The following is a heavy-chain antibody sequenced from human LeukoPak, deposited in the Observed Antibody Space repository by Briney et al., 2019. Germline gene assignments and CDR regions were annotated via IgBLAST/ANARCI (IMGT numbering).Heavy chain of an antibody. D-gene: IGHD5-18*01. J-gene: IGHJ2*01. CDR2: IYYSGST. Sequence: SETLSLTCTVSGGSISSGDYYWSWIRQPPGKGLEWIGYIYYSGSTYYNPSLKSRVTISVDTSKNQFSLKLSSVTAADTAVYYCARRRIQLWSWYFDLWGRGTLVTVSS. CDR1: GGSISSGDYY. V-gene: IGHV4-30-4*01. CDR3: ARRRIQLWSWYFDL.